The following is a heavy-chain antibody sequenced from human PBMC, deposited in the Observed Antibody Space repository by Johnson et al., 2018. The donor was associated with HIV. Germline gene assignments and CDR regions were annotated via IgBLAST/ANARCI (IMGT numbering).Heavy chain of an antibody. CDR1: GFTVSSNY. CDR3: ARASLARGGKIRAFDI. CDR2: IYSCAST. V-gene: IGHV3-66*01. J-gene: IGHJ3*02. D-gene: IGHD4-23*01. Sequence: EVKLVESGGGLVQPGGSLRLSCAASGFTVSSNYMSWVRQAPGKGLEWVSVIYSCASTYYADSVKGRFTISRDNSKNTLYLQMNSLRAEDTAVFYCARASLARGGKIRAFDIWGQGTMVTVSS.